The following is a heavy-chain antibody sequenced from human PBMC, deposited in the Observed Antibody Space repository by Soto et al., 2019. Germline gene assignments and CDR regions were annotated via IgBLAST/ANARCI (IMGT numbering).Heavy chain of an antibody. D-gene: IGHD3-16*01. V-gene: IGHV3-73*01. CDR2: IRSKANSYAT. J-gene: IGHJ6*03. CDR3: TRGGGSSASYYYYLDV. CDR1: GFTFSGSA. Sequence: PGGSLRLSCAASGFTFSGSAMHWVRQASGKGLEWVGRIRSKANSYATAYAASVKGRFTISRDDSKNTAFLQMNSLKTEDTAVYYCTRGGGSSASYYYYLDVWGKGTTVTVSS.